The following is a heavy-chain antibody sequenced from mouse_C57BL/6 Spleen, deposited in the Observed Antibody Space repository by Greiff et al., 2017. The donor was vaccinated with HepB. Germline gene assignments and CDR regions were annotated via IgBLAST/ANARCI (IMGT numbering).Heavy chain of an antibody. CDR2: IWRGGST. Sequence: VQLVESGPGLVQPSQSLSITCTVSGFSLTSYGVHWVRQSPGKGLEWLGVIWRGGSTDYNAAFMSRLSITKDNSKSQVFFKMNSLQADDTAIYYCAKNSPGHYAMDYWGQGTSVTVSS. V-gene: IGHV2-5*01. CDR3: AKNSPGHYAMDY. J-gene: IGHJ4*01. CDR1: GFSLTSYG.